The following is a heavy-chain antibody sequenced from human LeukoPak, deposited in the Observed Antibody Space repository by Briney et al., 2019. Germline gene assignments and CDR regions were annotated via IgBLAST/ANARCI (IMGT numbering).Heavy chain of an antibody. J-gene: IGHJ6*03. Sequence: PGGSLRLSCAASGFTFSNFGMHGVRQAPGKGLEWVAFIRYDGTNQYYADSVKGRFTISRDSSNNTLSLQMNSLGAEEPGVYYCAKSPYYFYMDVWGKGAKVTVSS. CDR2: IRYDGTNQ. CDR3: AKSPYYFYMDV. V-gene: IGHV3-30*02. CDR1: GFTFSNFG.